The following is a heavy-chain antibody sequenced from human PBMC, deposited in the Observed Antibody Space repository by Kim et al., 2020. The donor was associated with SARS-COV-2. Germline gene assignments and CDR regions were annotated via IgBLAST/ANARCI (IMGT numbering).Heavy chain of an antibody. J-gene: IGHJ4*02. Sequence: GGSLRLSCAASGFTFSDYAMSWVRQAPGKGLEWVSALSGSGTSTYYADSVKGRFTISRDNSKNTLHLQMSSLRADDTAVYYCAKDPFYDFWSGYHFDSWGQGTLVTVSS. CDR3: AKDPFYDFWSGYHFDS. CDR1: GFTFSDYA. D-gene: IGHD3-3*01. CDR2: LSGSGTST. V-gene: IGHV3-23*01.